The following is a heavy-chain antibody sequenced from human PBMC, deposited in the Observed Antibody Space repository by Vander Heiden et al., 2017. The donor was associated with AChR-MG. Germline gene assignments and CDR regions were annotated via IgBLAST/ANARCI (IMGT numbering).Heavy chain of an antibody. CDR3: ARVVLLWFGGNKHAFDI. J-gene: IGHJ3*02. CDR2: INHSGST. V-gene: IGHV4-34*01. CDR1: GGSFSGYY. Sequence: QVQLQQWGAGLLKPSETLSLTCAVYGGSFSGYYWSWIRQPPGKGLEWIGEINHSGSTNYNPSLKSRVTISVDTSKNQFSLKLSSVTAADTAVYYCARVVLLWFGGNKHAFDIWGQGTMVTVSS. D-gene: IGHD3-10*01.